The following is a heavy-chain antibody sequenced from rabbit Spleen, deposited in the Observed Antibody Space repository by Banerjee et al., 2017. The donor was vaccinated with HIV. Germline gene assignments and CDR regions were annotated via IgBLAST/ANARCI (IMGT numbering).Heavy chain of an antibody. Sequence: QEQLVESGGGLVQPGGSLKLTCKASGFSFSDRDVMCWVRQAPGKGLEWIACIDPVFGSTVYASWAKGRFTISRTSSTTVTLQMTSLTAADTATYFCERDNVGDVGYGYGDLWGPGTLVTVS. CDR1: GFSFSDRDV. CDR2: IDPVFGST. V-gene: IGHV1S45*01. J-gene: IGHJ4*01. CDR3: ERDNVGDVGYGYGDL. D-gene: IGHD6-1*01.